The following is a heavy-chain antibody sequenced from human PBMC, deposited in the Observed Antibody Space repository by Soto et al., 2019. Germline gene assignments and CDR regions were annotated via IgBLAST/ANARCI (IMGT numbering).Heavy chain of an antibody. CDR3: ARDKHVYYYDTSCYPLCAHLFDY. J-gene: IGHJ4*02. CDR2: IIPIFGTA. Sequence: QVQLVQSGAEVKKPGSSVKVSCKASGGTFSSYAISWVRQAPGQGLEWMGGIIPIFGTANYAQKLQGRVTITADKSTSTAYMELSSLRFKDTAVYYCARDKHVYYYDTSCYPLCAHLFDYWGQGTLVTVSS. V-gene: IGHV1-69*06. D-gene: IGHD3-22*01. CDR1: GGTFSSYA.